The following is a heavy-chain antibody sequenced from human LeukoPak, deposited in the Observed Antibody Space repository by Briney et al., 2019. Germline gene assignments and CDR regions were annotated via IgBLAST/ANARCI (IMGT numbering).Heavy chain of an antibody. D-gene: IGHD2-21*01. CDR1: GGSISSSSYY. CDR3: ARENPDSVLDY. V-gene: IGHV4-39*07. CDR2: IYYSGST. J-gene: IGHJ4*02. Sequence: RPSETLSLTCTVSGGSISSSSYYWGWIRQPPGKGLEWIGSIYYSGSTYYNPSLKSRVTISVDTSKNQFSLKLSSVTAADTAVYYCARENPDSVLDYWGQGTLVTVSS.